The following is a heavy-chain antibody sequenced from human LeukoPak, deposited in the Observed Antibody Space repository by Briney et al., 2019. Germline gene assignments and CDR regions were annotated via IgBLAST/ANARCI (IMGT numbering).Heavy chain of an antibody. CDR3: ARAIVGVRDAFDI. Sequence: SETLSLTCTVSGGSISSYYWSWIRQPPGKGLEWIGYIYYSGSTNYNPSLKSRVTISVDTSKNQFSLKLSSVTAADTAVFYCARAIVGVRDAFDIWGQGTMVTVSS. J-gene: IGHJ3*02. CDR1: GGSISSYY. D-gene: IGHD1-26*01. CDR2: IYYSGST. V-gene: IGHV4-59*12.